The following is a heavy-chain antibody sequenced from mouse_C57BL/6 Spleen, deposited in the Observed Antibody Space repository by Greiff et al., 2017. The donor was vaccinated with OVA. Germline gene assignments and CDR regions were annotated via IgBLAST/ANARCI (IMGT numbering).Heavy chain of an antibody. CDR3: ARGGTGTGYFDY. V-gene: IGHV5-16*01. J-gene: IGHJ2*01. CDR2: INSDGSST. D-gene: IGHD4-1*01. Sequence: EVQRVESEGGLVQPGSSMTLSCTASGFTFSDYYMAWVRQAPEKGLEWVANINSDGSSTYYLDSLKSRFILSRDNAKNILYLQMSSLKAEDTASYYSARGGTGTGYFDYWGQGTTLTVSS. CDR1: GFTFSDYY.